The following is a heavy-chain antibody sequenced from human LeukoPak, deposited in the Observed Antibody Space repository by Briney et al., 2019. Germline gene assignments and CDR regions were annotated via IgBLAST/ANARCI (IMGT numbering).Heavy chain of an antibody. D-gene: IGHD3-9*01. J-gene: IGHJ4*02. V-gene: IGHV3-23*01. CDR3: AKERSFYDTREYYIDY. Sequence: GGSLRLSCAASGFTFSSYAMSWVRQAPGKGLEWVSAISGSGGSTYYADSVKGRFTISRDNSKNTLYLQMNSLRAEDTAVYYCAKERSFYDTREYYIDYWGQGTLVTVSS. CDR1: GFTFSSYA. CDR2: ISGSGGST.